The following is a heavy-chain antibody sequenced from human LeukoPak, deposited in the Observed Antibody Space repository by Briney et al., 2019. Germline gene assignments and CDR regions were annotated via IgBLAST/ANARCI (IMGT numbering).Heavy chain of an antibody. CDR2: INSDGSST. Sequence: TGGSLRLSCAASGFTFSSYWMHWVRQAPGKGLVWDSRINSDGSSTSYADSVKGRFTISRDNAKNTLYLQMNSLRAEDTAVYYCASLTNYDFWSGTVDYWGQGTLVTVSS. CDR1: GFTFSSYW. D-gene: IGHD3-3*01. J-gene: IGHJ4*02. CDR3: ASLTNYDFWSGTVDY. V-gene: IGHV3-74*01.